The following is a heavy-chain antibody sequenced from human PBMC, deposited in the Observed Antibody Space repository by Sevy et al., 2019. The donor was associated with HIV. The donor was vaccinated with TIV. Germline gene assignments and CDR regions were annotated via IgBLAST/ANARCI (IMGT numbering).Heavy chain of an antibody. CDR2: LIGGGRRT. D-gene: IGHD2-8*02. Sequence: GGSLRLSYAASGFPFSSYAMNWVRQAPGRGLEWVSTLIGGGRRTYYADSVTGRFIISRDNSRNTLYLQMNSLRAEDTAIYYCAKRRVQSGLSGGGANYGMDVCGRGTTVTVSS. CDR3: AKRRVQSGLSGGGANYGMDV. V-gene: IGHV3-23*01. CDR1: GFPFSSYA. J-gene: IGHJ6*02.